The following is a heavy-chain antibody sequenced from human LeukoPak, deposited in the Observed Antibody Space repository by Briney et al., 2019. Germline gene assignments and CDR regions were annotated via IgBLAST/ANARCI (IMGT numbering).Heavy chain of an antibody. J-gene: IGHJ4*02. Sequence: TGGSLRLSCAASGFTFSSYSMNWVRQAPGKGLEWVSSISSSSSYIYYADSVKGRFTISRDNAKNSLYLQMNSLRAEDTAVYYCARPVGGHGDYSYWGQGTLVTVSS. CDR1: GFTFSSYS. V-gene: IGHV3-21*01. CDR3: ARPVGGHGDYSY. D-gene: IGHD4-17*01. CDR2: ISSSSSYI.